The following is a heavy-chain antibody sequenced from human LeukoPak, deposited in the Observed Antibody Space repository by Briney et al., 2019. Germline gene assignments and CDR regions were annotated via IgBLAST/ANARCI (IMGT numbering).Heavy chain of an antibody. CDR2: IFASGST. CDR3: VQGGPLRSDY. V-gene: IGHV4-4*07. J-gene: IGHJ4*02. Sequence: PSETLSLTCTVSGASISTYYWSWIRQPAGKGLEWIGRIFASGSTNYNPSLKSRIAMSVDTSKNQFSLNLTSVTAADTAMYYCVQGGPLRSDYWGQGTLVTVSS. CDR1: GASISTYY. D-gene: IGHD5/OR15-5a*01.